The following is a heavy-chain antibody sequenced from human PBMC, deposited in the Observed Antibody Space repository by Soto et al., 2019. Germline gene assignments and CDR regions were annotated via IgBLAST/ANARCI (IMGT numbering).Heavy chain of an antibody. CDR3: ARETAYCSGGSCYSGKAFDI. CDR2: IKQDGSEK. CDR1: GFTFSSYW. V-gene: IGHV3-7*03. Sequence: GGSLRLSCAASGFTFSSYWMSWVRQAPGKGLAWVANIKQDGSEKYYVDSVKGRFTISRDNAENSLYLQMNSLGAEDTAVYYCARETAYCSGGSCYSGKAFDIWGQGTMVTVSS. D-gene: IGHD2-15*01. J-gene: IGHJ3*02.